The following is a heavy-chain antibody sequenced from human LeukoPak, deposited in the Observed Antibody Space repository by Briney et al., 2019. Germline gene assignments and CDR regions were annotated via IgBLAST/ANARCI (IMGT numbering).Heavy chain of an antibody. Sequence: GGALRLSCAASGVSFNINWMSWGREPPRTGLGWVANIKDDGSDNNYVDSVKGRFSISSDNDEKSIFLQMNSLRAEDTAVYYCARYSGSYYSFHNWGQGTLVTVSS. CDR3: ARYSGSYYSFHN. CDR2: IKDDGSDN. V-gene: IGHV3-7*05. D-gene: IGHD1-26*01. J-gene: IGHJ4*02. CDR1: GVSFNINW.